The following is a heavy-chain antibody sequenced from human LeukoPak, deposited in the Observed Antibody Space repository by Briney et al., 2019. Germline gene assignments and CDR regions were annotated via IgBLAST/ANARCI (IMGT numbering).Heavy chain of an antibody. CDR3: AASIMITFGGVIAKPPDY. Sequence: GGSLRLSCAASGFTFSSYDMHWVRQATGKGLEWVSAIGTAGDTYYPGSVKGRFTISRENAKNSLYLQMNSLRAGDTAVYYYAASIMITFGGVIAKPPDYWGQGTLVTVSS. CDR1: GFTFSSYD. CDR2: IGTAGDT. D-gene: IGHD3-16*02. J-gene: IGHJ4*02. V-gene: IGHV3-13*01.